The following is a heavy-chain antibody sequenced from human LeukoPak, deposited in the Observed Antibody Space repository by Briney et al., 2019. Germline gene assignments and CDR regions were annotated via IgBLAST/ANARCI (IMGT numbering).Heavy chain of an antibody. CDR3: ARVLHKRNYDSSVYYIY. CDR1: GFTFSSYW. Sequence: PGGSLRLSCAASGFTFSSYWMNWVRQAPGKGLEWVSYISSSSTTIYYADSVKGRFTISRDNAKNSLYLQMNSLRAEDTAVYYCARVLHKRNYDSSVYYIYWGQGTLVTVSS. V-gene: IGHV3-48*01. D-gene: IGHD3-22*01. CDR2: ISSSSTTI. J-gene: IGHJ4*02.